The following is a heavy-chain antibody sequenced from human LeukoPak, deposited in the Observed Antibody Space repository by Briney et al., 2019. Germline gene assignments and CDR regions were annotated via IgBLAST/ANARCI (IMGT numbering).Heavy chain of an antibody. CDR3: ARDGTYSSSWYDDYYYYGMDV. CDR2: IIPIFGTA. CDR1: GGTFSSYG. V-gene: IGHV1-69*13. Sequence: SVKVSCKASGGTFSSYGISWVRQAPGQGLEWMGGIIPIFGTANYAQKFQGRVTITADESTSTAYMELSSLRSEDTAVYYCARDGTYSSSWYDDYYYYGMDVWGQGTTVTVSS. J-gene: IGHJ6*02. D-gene: IGHD6-13*01.